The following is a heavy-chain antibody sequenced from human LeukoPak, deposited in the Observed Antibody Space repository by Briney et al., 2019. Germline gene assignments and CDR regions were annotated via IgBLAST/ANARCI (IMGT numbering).Heavy chain of an antibody. J-gene: IGHJ3*02. CDR2: IIPILGAS. Sequence: SVKVSCKTSGGTFSNYAISWVRQAPGQGLEWVGGIIPILGASNSAEKFQGRLTVTTDEFTGTAYMELSTLRSEDTAVYYCATDLADATYGFDIWGQGTMVTVSS. CDR1: GGTFSNYA. D-gene: IGHD6-13*01. V-gene: IGHV1-69*05. CDR3: ATDLADATYGFDI.